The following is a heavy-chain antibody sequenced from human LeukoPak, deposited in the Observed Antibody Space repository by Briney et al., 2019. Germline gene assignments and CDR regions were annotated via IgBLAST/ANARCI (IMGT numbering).Heavy chain of an antibody. Sequence: GGSLRLSCAASGFTFSTYWMSWVRQAPGKGLEWVANIKQDGSEKHYVDFVKGRFTISRDNAKNSLYLLMNSLRAEDTAVYYCASGQQLGYWGQGTLVTVSS. CDR3: ASGQQLGY. V-gene: IGHV3-7*03. D-gene: IGHD6-13*01. J-gene: IGHJ4*02. CDR1: GFTFSTYW. CDR2: IKQDGSEK.